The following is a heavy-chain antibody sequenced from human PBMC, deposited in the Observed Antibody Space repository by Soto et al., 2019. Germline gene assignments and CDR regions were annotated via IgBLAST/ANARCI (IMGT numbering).Heavy chain of an antibody. CDR3: VRGLGVVVAATAYYYYGMDV. J-gene: IGHJ6*01. Sequence: QVQLVQSGAEVKKPGASVKVSCKASGYTFTSYDINWVRQATGQGLEWMGWMNPYSGNTGYAQKFQGRVTMTRNTSISTAYMNLSSLRSEDTAVYYCVRGLGVVVAATAYYYYGMDVWGQGTTVTVSS. D-gene: IGHD2-15*01. CDR1: GYTFTSYD. CDR2: MNPYSGNT. V-gene: IGHV1-8*01.